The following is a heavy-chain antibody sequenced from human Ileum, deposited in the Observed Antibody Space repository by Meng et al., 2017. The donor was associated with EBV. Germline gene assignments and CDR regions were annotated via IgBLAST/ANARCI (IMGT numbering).Heavy chain of an antibody. Sequence: VSLPESGPGLVKPSGTPSLTCTVSGDSISSDIWWSWVCQPPGKGLEWIGEVYHRGDTNYNPSLKSRVDISVDKSKNQFYLSLFSVTAADTAVYYCGRDQGRELINHWGQGTLVTVSS. J-gene: IGHJ4*02. CDR1: GDSISSDIW. D-gene: IGHD1-7*01. CDR2: VYHRGDT. V-gene: IGHV4-4*02. CDR3: GRDQGRELINH.